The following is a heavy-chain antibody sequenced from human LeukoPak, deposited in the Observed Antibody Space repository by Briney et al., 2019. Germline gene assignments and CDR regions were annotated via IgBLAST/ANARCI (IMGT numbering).Heavy chain of an antibody. CDR2: IYYSGST. J-gene: IGHJ5*02. D-gene: IGHD6-13*01. CDR3: ARRRIVAGRNWFDP. V-gene: IGHV4-59*11. CDR1: GGSISSHY. Sequence: SETLSLTCTVSGGSISSHYWSWIRQPPGKGLEWIGYIYYSGSTNYNPSLKSRVTISVDTSKNQFSLKLSSVTAADTAVYYCARRRIVAGRNWFDPWGQGTLVTVSS.